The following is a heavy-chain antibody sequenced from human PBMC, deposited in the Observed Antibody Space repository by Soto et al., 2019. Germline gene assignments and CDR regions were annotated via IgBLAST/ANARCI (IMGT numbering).Heavy chain of an antibody. CDR1: GFDFSNTW. J-gene: IGHJ4*02. Sequence: GGSLRLSCAPSGFDFSNTWIHWVRQVPGKGLVWVSRINSDGSSKIYADSVKGRFTISRDNAKNTVYLQMSSLSVEDTAVYYCAKDWFYTIDSWGQGTPVTVSS. CDR2: INSDGSSK. CDR3: AKDWFYTIDS. V-gene: IGHV3-74*01. D-gene: IGHD3-16*01.